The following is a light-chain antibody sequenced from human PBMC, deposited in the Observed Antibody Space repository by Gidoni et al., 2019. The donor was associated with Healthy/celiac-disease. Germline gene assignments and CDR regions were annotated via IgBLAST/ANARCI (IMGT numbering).Light chain of an antibody. Sequence: DIQMTQSPSSLSASVGDRVTITCLRSHPSGPELARHKELIYDASNLETGVPSRFSGSGSGTDFTFTISSLQPEDIATYYCQQYDNLPPVTFGGGTKVEIK. V-gene: IGKV1-33*01. CDR1: HPSGP. CDR2: DAS. CDR3: QQYDNLPPVT. J-gene: IGKJ4*01.